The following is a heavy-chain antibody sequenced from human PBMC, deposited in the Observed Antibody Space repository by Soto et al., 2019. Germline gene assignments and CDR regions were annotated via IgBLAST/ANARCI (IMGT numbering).Heavy chain of an antibody. CDR2: TRNKANSYTT. J-gene: IGHJ6*03. CDR1: GFTFSDHY. Sequence: GGSLRLSCAASGFTFSDHYMDWVRQAPVKGLEWVGRTRNKANSYTTEYAASVKGRFTISRDDSKNSLYLQMNSLKTEDTAVYYCARVGASYSSSWAREGDYYYMDVWGKGTTVTVSS. CDR3: ARVGASYSSSWAREGDYYYMDV. V-gene: IGHV3-72*01. D-gene: IGHD6-13*01.